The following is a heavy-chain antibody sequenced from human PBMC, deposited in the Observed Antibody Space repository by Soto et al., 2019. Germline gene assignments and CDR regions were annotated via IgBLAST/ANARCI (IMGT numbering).Heavy chain of an antibody. D-gene: IGHD6-13*01. CDR2: ISYDGSNK. CDR3: AKDYEVYSSSPGY. CDR1: GFTFSSYG. V-gene: IGHV3-30*18. Sequence: PGGSLRLSCAASGFTFSSYGMHWVRQAPGKGLEWVAVISYDGSNKYYADSVKGRFTISRDNSKNTLYLQMNSLRAEDTAVYYCAKDYEVYSSSPGYWGQGTLVTVSS. J-gene: IGHJ4*02.